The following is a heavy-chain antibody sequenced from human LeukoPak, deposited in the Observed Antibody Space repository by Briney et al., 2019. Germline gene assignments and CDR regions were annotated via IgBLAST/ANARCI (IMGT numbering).Heavy chain of an antibody. CDR3: AKNMVRAYYYGMDV. CDR1: GYTFTSYG. V-gene: IGHV1-18*01. CDR2: ISAYNGNT. J-gene: IGHJ6*02. D-gene: IGHD3-10*01. Sequence: EASVKVSCKASGYTFTSYGISWVRQAPGQGLEWMGWISAYNGNTNYAQKLQGRVTMTTDTSTSTAYMELRSLRSDDTAVYYCAKNMVRAYYYGMDVWGRGTTVTVSS.